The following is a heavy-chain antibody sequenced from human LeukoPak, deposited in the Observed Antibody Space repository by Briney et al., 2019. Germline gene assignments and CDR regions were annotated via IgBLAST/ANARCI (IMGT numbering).Heavy chain of an antibody. Sequence: SGPTLVNPTQTLTLTCTFSGFPLSTTGMCWTWIRQPPGEALEWLARIGWDDDRYYSTSLQTRLTISKDTSRNQVVLTMTNMHPADTATYYCAPIRGTYCRSTSCSFEDYWGQGALVIVSS. CDR3: APIRGTYCRSTSCSFEDY. J-gene: IGHJ4*02. D-gene: IGHD2-2*01. CDR2: IGWDDDR. V-gene: IGHV2-70*11. CDR1: GFPLSTTGMC.